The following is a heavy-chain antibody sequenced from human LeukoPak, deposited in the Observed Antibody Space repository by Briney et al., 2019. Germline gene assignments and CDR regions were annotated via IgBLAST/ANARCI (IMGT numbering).Heavy chain of an antibody. V-gene: IGHV3-7*01. J-gene: IGHJ4*02. CDR2: IRQDGIET. Sequence: GGSLRLSCAASGFTFSTYWMSWVRQAPGKGLEWVATIRQDGIETHYVDPVKGRFIISRDNSKNSLYLQMSSLRVEDTAVYYCARGCGRAHCPYFFDYWGQGTLVPVSS. D-gene: IGHD2-21*02. CDR3: ARGCGRAHCPYFFDY. CDR1: GFTFSTYW.